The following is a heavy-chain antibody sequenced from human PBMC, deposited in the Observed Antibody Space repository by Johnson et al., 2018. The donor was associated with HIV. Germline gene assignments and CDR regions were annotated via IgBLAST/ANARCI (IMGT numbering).Heavy chain of an antibody. CDR3: AKDMGVWGSYWAFDI. V-gene: IGHV3-9*01. CDR2: ISWNSGSI. D-gene: IGHD3-16*01. J-gene: IGHJ3*02. Sequence: VQLVESGGGLVQPGRSLRLSCAASGFTFDDYAMHWVRHAPGKGLEWVSGISWNSGSIGYADSVKGRFTISRDNSKNTLYRQMNSLRAEDTALYYCAKDMGVWGSYWAFDIGGQGTMVTVSS. CDR1: GFTFDDYA.